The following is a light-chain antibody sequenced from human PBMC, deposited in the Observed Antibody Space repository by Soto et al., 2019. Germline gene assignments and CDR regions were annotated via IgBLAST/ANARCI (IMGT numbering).Light chain of an antibody. J-gene: IGKJ1*01. CDR2: GTS. CDR3: QQYRNWPRT. Sequence: EVVLTQSPVTLSLSPGERVTLSSRASQSFRGLLAWYQQKPVQAPRLLIYGTSTKATDMPGRFSGRGSGTEFTLTINNLQSEDFAVYYCQQYRNWPRTFGQGTRWIS. V-gene: IGKV3-15*01. CDR1: QSFRGL.